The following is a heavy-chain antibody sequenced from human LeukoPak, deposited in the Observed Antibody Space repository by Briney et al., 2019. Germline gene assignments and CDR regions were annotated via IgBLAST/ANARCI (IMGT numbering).Heavy chain of an antibody. CDR1: GGSISSYY. Sequence: SETLSLTCTVSGGSISSYYWSWLRQPAGKGLEWIGRIYTSGSTNYNPSLKSRVTMSVDTSKNQFSLKLSSVTAADTAVYYCARLTYYYDSSGYYRGLGNFDLWGRGTLVTVSS. V-gene: IGHV4-4*07. D-gene: IGHD3-22*01. CDR3: ARLTYYYDSSGYYRGLGNFDL. J-gene: IGHJ2*01. CDR2: IYTSGST.